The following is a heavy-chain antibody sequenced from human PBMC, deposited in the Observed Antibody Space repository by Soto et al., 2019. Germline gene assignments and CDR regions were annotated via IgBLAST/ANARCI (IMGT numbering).Heavy chain of an antibody. J-gene: IGHJ4*02. V-gene: IGHV4-34*01. Sequence: SETLSVTCAVYGGSFSGYYWSWIRQPPGKGLEWIGEINHSGSTNYNPSLKSRVTISVDTSKNQFSLKLSSVTAADTAVYYCARDGSGGGAAAGFDYWGQGTLVTVSS. CDR2: INHSGST. CDR3: ARDGSGGGAAAGFDY. CDR1: GGSFSGYY. D-gene: IGHD6-13*01.